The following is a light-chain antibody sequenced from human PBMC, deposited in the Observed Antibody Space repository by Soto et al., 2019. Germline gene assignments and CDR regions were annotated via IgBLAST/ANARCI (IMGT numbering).Light chain of an antibody. CDR2: EVT. CDR3: SSYTSSNTLI. V-gene: IGLV2-14*01. CDR1: GNDVGAYNY. Sequence: QSALTQPRSVSGSPGQSVTISCTGTGNDVGAYNYVSWYQQYPGKAPKVMIYEVTNRPSGVSNRFSGSKSGNTASLTISGLQAEDEADYYCSSYTSSNTLIFGGGTKVTVL. J-gene: IGLJ2*01.